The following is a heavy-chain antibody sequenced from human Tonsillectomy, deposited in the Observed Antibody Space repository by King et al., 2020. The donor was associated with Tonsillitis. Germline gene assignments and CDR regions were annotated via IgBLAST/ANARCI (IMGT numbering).Heavy chain of an antibody. CDR3: AKDFRSSGYLPYAFDI. CDR2: ISGSGVST. Sequence: VQLVESGVGLVQPGGSLRLSCAASGFTFSSYAMSWFRQAPGKVLEWVTAISGSGVSTYYAASVKGRFTISRDNSKNTLYLQMNSLRAEDTAVYYCAKDFRSSGYLPYAFDIWGQGTMVTVSS. CDR1: GFTFSSYA. J-gene: IGHJ3*02. D-gene: IGHD3-22*01. V-gene: IGHV3-23*04.